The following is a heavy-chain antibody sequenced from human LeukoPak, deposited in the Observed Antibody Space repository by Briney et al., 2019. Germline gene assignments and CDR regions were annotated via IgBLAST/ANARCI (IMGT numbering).Heavy chain of an antibody. V-gene: IGHV4-39*01. CDR1: GGSISSSSYY. D-gene: IGHD4-23*01. J-gene: IGHJ4*02. CDR2: IYYSGST. Sequence: PSETLSLTCTVSGGSISSSSYYWGWIRQPPGKGLEWIGSIYYSGSTYYNPSLKSRVTISVDTSKNQFSLKLSSVTAAGTAVYYCAGRQEYGGNSDWPGDYWGQGTLVTVSS. CDR3: AGRQEYGGNSDWPGDY.